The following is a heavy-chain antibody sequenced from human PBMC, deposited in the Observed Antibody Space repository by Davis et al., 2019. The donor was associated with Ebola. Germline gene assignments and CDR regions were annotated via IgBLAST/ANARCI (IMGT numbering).Heavy chain of an antibody. CDR1: GFSFSSTW. CDR2: IHSDGTST. J-gene: IGHJ4*02. CDR3: ARDSDDYSFDY. Sequence: HTGGSLRLSCAASGFSFSSTWMHWVRQAPGKGLVWVSRIHSDGTSTIYTDSVKGRFTISRDNAKNTLYLQMNSLRAEDTAVYYCARDSDDYSFDYWGQETLVTVSS. V-gene: IGHV3-74*01. D-gene: IGHD4-11*01.